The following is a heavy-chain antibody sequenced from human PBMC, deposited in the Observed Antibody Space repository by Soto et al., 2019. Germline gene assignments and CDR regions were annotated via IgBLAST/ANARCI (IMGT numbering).Heavy chain of an antibody. CDR1: GGSIGSYY. V-gene: IGHV4-59*08. CDR3: ARGGWRQIDY. Sequence: QVQLQESGPGLVKPSETLSLTCSVSGGSIGSYYXSWXXXXXGKGLEWIGYIYYSGSTNYNPSLKSRVTISVDTSKNQFSLKLSSVTAADTAVYYCARGGWRQIDYWGQGTLVTVSS. CDR2: IYYSGST. D-gene: IGHD3-3*01. J-gene: IGHJ4*02.